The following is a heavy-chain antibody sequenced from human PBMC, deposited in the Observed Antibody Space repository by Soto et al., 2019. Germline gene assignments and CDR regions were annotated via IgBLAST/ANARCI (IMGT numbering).Heavy chain of an antibody. V-gene: IGHV4-39*01. J-gene: IGHJ4*02. CDR2: IYYSGST. Sequence: QLQLQESGPGLVKPSETLSLTCTVSGGSISSSSYYWGWIRQPPGKGLEWIGSIYYSGSTYYNPSPKSGVIIPEETSKTQFSRKRGSVPAPDTAVYYCGRQQGGRGYSGPSTGDYWGRETLFTASS. D-gene: IGHD6-6*01. CDR3: GRQQGGRGYSGPSTGDY. CDR1: GGSISSSSYY.